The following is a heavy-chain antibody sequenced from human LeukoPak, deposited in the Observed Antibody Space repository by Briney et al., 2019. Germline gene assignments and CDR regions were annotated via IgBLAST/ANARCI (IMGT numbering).Heavy chain of an antibody. CDR2: ISAYNGNT. D-gene: IGHD3-10*01. CDR1: GYTFTSYG. J-gene: IGHJ4*02. CDR3: ARDLVRGVITHSDY. Sequence: ASVKVSCKASGYTFTSYGINWVRQAPGQGLEWMGWISAYNGNTNYAQKLQGRVTMTTDTSTSTAYMELRSLRSDATAVYYCARDLVRGVITHSDYWGQGTLVTVSS. V-gene: IGHV1-18*01.